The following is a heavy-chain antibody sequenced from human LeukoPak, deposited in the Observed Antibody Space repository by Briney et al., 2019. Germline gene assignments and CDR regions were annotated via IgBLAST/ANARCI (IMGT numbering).Heavy chain of an antibody. J-gene: IGHJ4*02. CDR2: IYPNSGAT. V-gene: IGHV1-2*02. CDR1: GYTFTGYY. Sequence: ASVKVSCKASGYTFTGYYMHWVRQAPGEGLEWMGWIYPNSGATKYAQKFQGRVTMTRDTSISTAYMELSGLRSDDTAVYYCGTLLSNGPFDYWGQGSLVTVSS. CDR3: GTLLSNGPFDY.